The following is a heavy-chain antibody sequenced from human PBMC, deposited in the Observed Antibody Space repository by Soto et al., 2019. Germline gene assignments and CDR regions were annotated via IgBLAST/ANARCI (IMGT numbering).Heavy chain of an antibody. CDR1: GYTLTELS. CDR3: ATVAPSSDWFYFDF. Sequence: ASVKVSCKVSGYTLTELSMHWVRQAPGKGLEWMGGFDPEDGETIYAQKFQGKVTMTEDTSTDTAYMDLRSLRSEDTAVYYCATVAPSSDWFYFDFWGPGTLVTVS. J-gene: IGHJ4*02. CDR2: FDPEDGET. D-gene: IGHD6-19*01. V-gene: IGHV1-24*01.